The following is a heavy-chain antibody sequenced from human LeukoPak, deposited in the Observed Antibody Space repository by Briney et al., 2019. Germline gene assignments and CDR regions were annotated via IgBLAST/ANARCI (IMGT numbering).Heavy chain of an antibody. Sequence: GGSLRLSCAASGFTCSSYGMHWVRQAPGKGLEWVAVIWYDGSNKYYADSVKGRFTISRDNSKNTLYLQMNSLRAEDTAVYYCARAVGATTGYFDYWGQGTLVTVSS. V-gene: IGHV3-33*08. D-gene: IGHD1-26*01. CDR2: IWYDGSNK. CDR3: ARAVGATTGYFDY. CDR1: GFTCSSYG. J-gene: IGHJ4*02.